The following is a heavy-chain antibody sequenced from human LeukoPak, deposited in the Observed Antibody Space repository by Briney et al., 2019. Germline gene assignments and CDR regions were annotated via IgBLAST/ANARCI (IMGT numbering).Heavy chain of an antibody. Sequence: GGSLRLSCAASGFTFISYAMSWVRQAPGKGLEWVSVISGSGGSAYSADSVKGRFTISRDNSKNTLYLQMNSLRAEDTAVYFCAKSQDGGRLFLFDYWGQGTLVTVSS. D-gene: IGHD1-26*01. CDR1: GFTFISYA. V-gene: IGHV3-23*01. J-gene: IGHJ4*02. CDR3: AKSQDGGRLFLFDY. CDR2: ISGSGGSA.